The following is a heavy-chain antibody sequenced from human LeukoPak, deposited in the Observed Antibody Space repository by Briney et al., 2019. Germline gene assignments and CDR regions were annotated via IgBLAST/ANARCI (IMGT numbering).Heavy chain of an antibody. J-gene: IGHJ4*02. V-gene: IGHV3-64D*06. CDR3: VKDLSGSWAFDY. CDR1: GFTFSSHA. CDR2: ISNDGGGT. D-gene: IGHD6-13*01. Sequence: GGSLRPSCSASGFTFSSHAMHWVRQAPGKGLEYVAGISNDGGGTCYADSVKGRCTISRDNSKDTLYLQMSSLRPEDTGMYYCVKDLSGSWAFDYWGQGTLVTVSS.